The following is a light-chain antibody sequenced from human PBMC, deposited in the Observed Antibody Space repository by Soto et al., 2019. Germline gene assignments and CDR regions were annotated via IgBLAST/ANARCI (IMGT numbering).Light chain of an antibody. CDR2: GGF. CDR3: QHYGGSSRT. J-gene: IGKJ1*01. V-gene: IGKV3-20*01. CDR1: QSVSSNS. Sequence: EIVLTQSPGTLSLSPGERATLSCRASQSVSSNSIAWYRQKPGQAPRLVIFGGFSRPTAIPDRVSGSGSGTDFTLTISRLEPQDFALYYCQHYGGSSRTFGQGTKVEIK.